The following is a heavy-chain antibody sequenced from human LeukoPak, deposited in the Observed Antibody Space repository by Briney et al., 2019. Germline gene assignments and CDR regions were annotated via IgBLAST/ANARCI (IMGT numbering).Heavy chain of an antibody. CDR3: ARQEQSVAAANNWFDP. Sequence: SETLSLTCAVYGGSFSGYYWSWIRQPPGKGLEWIGYIYYSGSTNYNPSLKSRVTIAVDTSKNQFSLKLSSVTAADTAVYYCARQEQSVAAANNWFDPWGQGTLVTVSS. CDR2: IYYSGST. V-gene: IGHV4-59*08. J-gene: IGHJ5*02. D-gene: IGHD6-13*01. CDR1: GGSFSGYY.